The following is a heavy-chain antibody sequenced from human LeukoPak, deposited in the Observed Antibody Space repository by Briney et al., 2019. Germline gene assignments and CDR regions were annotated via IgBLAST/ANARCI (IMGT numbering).Heavy chain of an antibody. CDR1: GGSISSYY. V-gene: IGHV4-59*01. D-gene: IGHD2-15*01. Sequence: KSSETLSLTCTVSGGSISSYYWSWIRQPPRKGLEWIGYIYYSGSTNYNPSLKSRVTISVDTSKNQFSLKLSSVTAADTAVYYCARRTVVVVPGGYYYGMDVWGQGTTVTVSS. CDR2: IYYSGST. CDR3: ARRTVVVVPGGYYYGMDV. J-gene: IGHJ6*02.